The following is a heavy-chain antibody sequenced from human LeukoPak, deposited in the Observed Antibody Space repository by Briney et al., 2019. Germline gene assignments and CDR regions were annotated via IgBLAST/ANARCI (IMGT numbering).Heavy chain of an antibody. Sequence: GGSLRLSCVASRFTLSSYWMNWVRQAPGKGLEWVALISYDGINKYYADSVKGRFTISRDNSKNTLYLQMNSLRPEDTAVYYCASKWYCGGDCYYQIDFWGQGTLVTVSS. J-gene: IGHJ4*02. D-gene: IGHD2-21*02. CDR3: ASKWYCGGDCYYQIDF. CDR1: RFTLSSYW. CDR2: ISYDGINK. V-gene: IGHV3-30*03.